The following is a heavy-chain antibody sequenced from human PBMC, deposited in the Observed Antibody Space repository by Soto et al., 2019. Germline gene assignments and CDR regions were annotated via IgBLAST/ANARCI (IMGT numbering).Heavy chain of an antibody. CDR1: GYRFTTYW. Sequence: RGESLKISCKVSGYRFTTYWIAWVRQMPGKGLEWMGIIHPAESDTRYSPSFQGQVTISADKSVGTAFLQWSRLRAEAKDVYNCARGVSLFYFYGLYVWGQGTTVTVSS. CDR3: ARGVSLFYFYGLYV. V-gene: IGHV5-51*01. CDR2: IHPAESDT. D-gene: IGHD6-13*01. J-gene: IGHJ6*02.